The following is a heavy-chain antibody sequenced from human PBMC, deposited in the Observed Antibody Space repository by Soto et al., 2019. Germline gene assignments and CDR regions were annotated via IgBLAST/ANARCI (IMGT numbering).Heavy chain of an antibody. CDR1: GFNLSSYA. V-gene: IGHV3-23*01. Sequence: GSLRLSGAASGFNLSSYAMTWVRQAPGKRLEWVSGISGSGGTTSYTDSVKGRFTISRDNSKKTLFLEMKSLGVEDTAVYFCARDVWETTSRYYGLDRWGLGTTVTVSS. J-gene: IGHJ6*02. CDR2: ISGSGGTT. D-gene: IGHD1-26*01. CDR3: ARDVWETTSRYYGLDR.